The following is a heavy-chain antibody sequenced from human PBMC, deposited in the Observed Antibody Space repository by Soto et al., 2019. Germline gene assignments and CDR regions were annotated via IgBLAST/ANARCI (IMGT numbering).Heavy chain of an antibody. D-gene: IGHD6-19*01. CDR2: IYPGDSDT. Sequence: VESLRISGKVSGYSFTSYCIGCVRQMPGKGLEWMGIIYPGDSDTRYSPSFQGQVTISADKSISTAYLQWSSLKASDTAMYYCARRQWPRSIYGMDIWGQGTMVTVSS. J-gene: IGHJ6*02. V-gene: IGHV5-51*01. CDR3: ARRQWPRSIYGMDI. CDR1: GYSFTSYC.